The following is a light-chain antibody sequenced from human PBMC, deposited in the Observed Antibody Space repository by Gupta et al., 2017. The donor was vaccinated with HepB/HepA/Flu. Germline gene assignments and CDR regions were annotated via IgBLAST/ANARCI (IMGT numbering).Light chain of an antibody. V-gene: IGKV3-15*01. Sequence: EIVMTHSPATLSVSPGERATLSCRASQSVSSNLAWYQQKPGQAPRLLIYGASIRATGIPARFSGRGSGTEFTLTISSLQAEDFAVYYCQQYNNWPLTFGGGTKVEIK. CDR3: QQYNNWPLT. CDR2: GAS. CDR1: QSVSSN. J-gene: IGKJ4*01.